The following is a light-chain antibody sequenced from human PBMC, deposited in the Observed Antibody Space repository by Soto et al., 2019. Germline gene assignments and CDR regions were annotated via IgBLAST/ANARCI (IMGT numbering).Light chain of an antibody. CDR1: QGISSY. V-gene: IGKV1-9*01. Sequence: DIPLTQSPSFLSASVGDRVTITCRASQGISSYLAWYQQKPGKAPNLLIYAASTLQSGVPSRFSGSGSGTDFTLTISSLQPEDSSTYHCQQLDTYPLPFGGGTKVDIQ. CDR3: QQLDTYPLP. CDR2: AAS. J-gene: IGKJ4*01.